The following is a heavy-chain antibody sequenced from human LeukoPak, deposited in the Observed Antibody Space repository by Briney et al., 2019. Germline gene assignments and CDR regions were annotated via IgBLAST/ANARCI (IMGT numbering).Heavy chain of an antibody. Sequence: PSETLSLTXTVSGGSISGYYWSWIRQPPGKGLEWIGEINHSGSTNYNPSLKSRVTISVDTSKNQFSLKLSSVTAADTAVYYCARVPRLYCSSTSCYYYYYYMDVWGKGTTVTVSS. V-gene: IGHV4-34*01. CDR2: INHSGST. CDR1: GGSISGYY. D-gene: IGHD2-2*01. J-gene: IGHJ6*03. CDR3: ARVPRLYCSSTSCYYYYYYMDV.